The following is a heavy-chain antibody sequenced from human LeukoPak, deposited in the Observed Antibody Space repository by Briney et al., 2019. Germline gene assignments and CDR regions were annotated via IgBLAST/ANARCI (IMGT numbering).Heavy chain of an antibody. CDR2: INPSGGST. CDR3: ARDRGGFWSGYYKTVYYYGMDV. V-gene: IGHV1-46*01. CDR1: GYTFTSYY. D-gene: IGHD3-3*01. J-gene: IGHJ6*02. Sequence: ASVKVSCKASGYTFTSYYMHWVRQAPGQGLEWMGIINPSGGSTSYAQKFQGRVTMTRDTSTSTVYMELSSLRSEDTAVYYCARDRGGFWSGYYKTVYYYGMDVWGQGTTVTVSS.